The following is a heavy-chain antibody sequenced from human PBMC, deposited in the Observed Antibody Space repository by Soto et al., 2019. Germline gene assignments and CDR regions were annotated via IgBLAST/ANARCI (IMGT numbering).Heavy chain of an antibody. CDR2: INPNSGGT. Sequence: AASVTVSCKASGYTFTGYYMHWVRQAPGQGLEWMGWINPNSGGTNYAQKFQGRVTMTRDTSISTAYMELSRLRSDDTAVYYCARYVGRYSYFYFDYWGQGTLVTVCS. CDR1: GYTFTGYY. CDR3: ARYVGRYSYFYFDY. D-gene: IGHD5-18*01. J-gene: IGHJ4*02. V-gene: IGHV1-2*02.